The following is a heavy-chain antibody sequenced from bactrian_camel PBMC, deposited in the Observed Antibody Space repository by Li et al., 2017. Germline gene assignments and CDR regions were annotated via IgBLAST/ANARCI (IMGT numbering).Heavy chain of an antibody. CDR2: ITRSGVTT. V-gene: IGHV3S63*01. D-gene: IGHD2*01. J-gene: IGHJ4*01. Sequence: QVQLVESGGGSVQAGGSLRLSCTASALILGDYSVGWFRQAPGKEREGVSCITRSGVTTYYADSVKGRFTISRDDAKNMLYLQMNSLKPDDTAMYYCAATPIYYSPDLCPTTSSRYDWRGQGTQVTVS. CDR3: AATPIYYSPDLCPTTSSRYDW. CDR1: ALILGDYS.